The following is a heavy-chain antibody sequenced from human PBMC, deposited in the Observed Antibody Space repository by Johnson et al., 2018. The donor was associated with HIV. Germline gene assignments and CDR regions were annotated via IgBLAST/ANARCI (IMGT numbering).Heavy chain of an antibody. Sequence: VQLVESGGGVVRPGGSLRLSCAASGFTFSVYDMHWVRQVPGKGLEWVSTVGSSGHTYYAASVKGRFTISRDSAKNYLFLQANILKAGDTAVYYCARSRARPRRFDAVDLWGQGTRVTVSS. D-gene: IGHD6-6*01. V-gene: IGHV3-13*01. J-gene: IGHJ3*01. CDR1: GFTFSVYD. CDR3: ARSRARPRRFDAVDL. CDR2: VGSSGHT.